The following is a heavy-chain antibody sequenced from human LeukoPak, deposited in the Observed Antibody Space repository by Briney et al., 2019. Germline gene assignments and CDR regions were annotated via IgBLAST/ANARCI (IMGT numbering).Heavy chain of an antibody. V-gene: IGHV3-23*01. D-gene: IGHD5-12*01. J-gene: IGHJ2*01. CDR3: ARDSGYSGYVYWYFDL. Sequence: GGTLRLSCAGSGFTFSSHGMNWVRQAPGKGLEWVSGISGSGASTYQAVSVKGRFTISRDNSKNTLYLQMNSLRAEDTAVYYCARDSGYSGYVYWYFDLWGRGTLVTVSS. CDR2: ISGSGAST. CDR1: GFTFSSHG.